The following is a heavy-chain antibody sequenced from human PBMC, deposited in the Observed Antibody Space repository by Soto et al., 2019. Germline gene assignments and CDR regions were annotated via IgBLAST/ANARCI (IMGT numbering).Heavy chain of an antibody. CDR2: IYHSGST. D-gene: IGHD6-13*01. CDR3: ARDGEGRAAAGMVS. Sequence: PSETLSLTCTVSGDSISSGGYYWSWIRQHPGKGLEWIGYIYHSGSTYYNPSLESRVTISVDTSANTAYMELSSLRFEDTAVYYCARDGEGRAAAGMVSWGQGTLVTVSS. J-gene: IGHJ5*02. CDR1: GDSISSGGYY. V-gene: IGHV4-31*02.